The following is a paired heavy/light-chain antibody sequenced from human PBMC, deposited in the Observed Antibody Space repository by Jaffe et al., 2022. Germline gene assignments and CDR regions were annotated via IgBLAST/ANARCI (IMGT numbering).Light chain of an antibody. CDR1: QSIASY. Sequence: DIQLTQSPSSLSASVGDRVTITCRASQSIASYLNWYQQKPGKAPNVVIYAANSLHIGAPSRFSGSGSGTEFTLTISGLQPEDFATYYCHQTYGPPYTFGQGTKLQIK. CDR2: AAN. J-gene: IGKJ2*01. CDR3: HQTYGPPYT. V-gene: IGKV1-39*01.
Heavy chain of an antibody. V-gene: IGHV7-4-1*02. Sequence: QVQLVQSGSELKKPGASVKISCKASGYRFTTYGMNWVRQAPGQGLEWLGSINTNTGNPTYGPGFKGRFLLSLDTSVSTAYLQINSLKPDDTALYFCAREYAGRVTMFDPWGQGTLLTVAS. CDR3: AREYAGRVTMFDP. CDR1: GYRFTTYG. D-gene: IGHD2-2*01. J-gene: IGHJ5*02. CDR2: INTNTGNP.